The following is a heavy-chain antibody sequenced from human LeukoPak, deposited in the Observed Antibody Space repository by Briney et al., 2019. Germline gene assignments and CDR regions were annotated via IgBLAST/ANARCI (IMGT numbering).Heavy chain of an antibody. CDR3: AAISYSGTWPVGY. J-gene: IGHJ4*02. CDR2: ISAGGDTT. V-gene: IGHV3-23*01. D-gene: IGHD6-25*01. CDR1: GFTFSSYA. Sequence: GGSLRLSCAASGFTFSSYAMSWVRQAPGEGLEWVSGISAGGDTTYTADSVRGRFTISTDNSNNTLYLQMNTLTAEDTAVYYCAAISYSGTWPVGYWGQGILVTVTA.